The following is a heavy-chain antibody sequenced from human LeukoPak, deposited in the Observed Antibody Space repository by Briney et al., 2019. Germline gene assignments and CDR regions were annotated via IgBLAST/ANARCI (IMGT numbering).Heavy chain of an antibody. CDR3: ARRRDYIWGSYRPRHFDY. J-gene: IGHJ4*02. V-gene: IGHV4-4*07. Sequence: SETLSLTCTVSGGSISSYYWSWIRQPAGKGLEWIGRIYTSGSTNYNPSLKSRVTMSVDTSKNQFSLKLSSVTAADTAVYYCARRRDYIWGSYRPRHFDYWGQGTLVTVSS. CDR1: GGSISSYY. D-gene: IGHD3-16*02. CDR2: IYTSGST.